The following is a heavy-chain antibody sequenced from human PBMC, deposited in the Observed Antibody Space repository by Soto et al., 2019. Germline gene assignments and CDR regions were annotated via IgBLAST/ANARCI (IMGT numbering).Heavy chain of an antibody. CDR2: FDPEDGET. J-gene: IGHJ6*02. CDR3: ATTATVTTNYYYYYGMDV. D-gene: IGHD4-4*01. CDR1: GYTLTELS. Sequence: ASVKVSCKVSGYTLTELSMHWVRQAPGKGLEWMGGFDPEDGETIYAQKFQGRVTMTEDTSTDTAYMELSSLRSEDTAVYYCATTATVTTNYYYYYGMDVWGQGTTVTVPS. V-gene: IGHV1-24*01.